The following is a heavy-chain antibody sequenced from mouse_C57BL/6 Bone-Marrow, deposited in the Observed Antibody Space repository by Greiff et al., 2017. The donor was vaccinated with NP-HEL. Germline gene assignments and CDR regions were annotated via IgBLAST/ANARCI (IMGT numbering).Heavy chain of an antibody. J-gene: IGHJ4*01. CDR3: AREGGFQMDD. CDR1: GYSITSGYY. V-gene: IGHV3-6*01. CDR2: ISYDGSH. Sequence: EVQLQQSGPGLVKPSQSLSLTCSVTGYSITSGYYWNWIRQFPGNKLEWMGYISYDGSHNYNPSLKNRIPITRDTSKNQFFLKLNSGTTEDTATYYCAREGGFQMDDWGQGTSVTVSS.